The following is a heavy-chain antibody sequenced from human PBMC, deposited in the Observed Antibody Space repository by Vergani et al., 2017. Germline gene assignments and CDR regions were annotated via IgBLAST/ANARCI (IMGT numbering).Heavy chain of an antibody. CDR1: GGSFSGYY. Sequence: QVQLQQWGAGLLKPSETLSLTCAVYGGSFSGYYWSWIRQPPGKGLEWIGEINHSGSTNYNPSLKSRVTISVDTSKNQFSLKLSSVTAADTAVYYCARGPHVDTAMVGYYYYYGMDVWGPGTTVTVSS. V-gene: IGHV4-34*01. CDR2: INHSGST. J-gene: IGHJ6*02. D-gene: IGHD5-18*01. CDR3: ARGPHVDTAMVGYYYYYGMDV.